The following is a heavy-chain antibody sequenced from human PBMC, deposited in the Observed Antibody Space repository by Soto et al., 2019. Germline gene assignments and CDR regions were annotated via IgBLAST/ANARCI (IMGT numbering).Heavy chain of an antibody. V-gene: IGHV4-34*01. Sequence: SEALSVTCAVYGGSFSVYYWSWIRQPPGKGLDLIGEINHSGSTNYNPSLKSRVTISVDTSKNQFSLKLSSVTAADTAVYYCARFVKWELLRRKNYYGMDVWGQGTPVTVSS. CDR2: INHSGST. CDR3: ARFVKWELLRRKNYYGMDV. J-gene: IGHJ6*01. D-gene: IGHD1-26*01. CDR1: GGSFSVYY.